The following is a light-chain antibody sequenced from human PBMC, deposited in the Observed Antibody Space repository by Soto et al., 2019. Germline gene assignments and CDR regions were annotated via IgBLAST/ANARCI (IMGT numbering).Light chain of an antibody. Sequence: DIPMTQSPSTLSGSVGDIFTITLRASQTISSWLAWYQQKPGKAPKLLIYKASTLKSGVPSRFSGSGSGTEFTLTISSLQPDDFATYYCQHYNSYSEAFGQGTKVDI. CDR3: QHYNSYSEA. CDR1: QTISSW. V-gene: IGKV1-5*03. J-gene: IGKJ1*01. CDR2: KAS.